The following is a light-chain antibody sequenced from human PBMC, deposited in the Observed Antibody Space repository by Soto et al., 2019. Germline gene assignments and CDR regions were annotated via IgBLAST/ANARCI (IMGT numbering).Light chain of an antibody. Sequence: LTQPASGSGARGQSLTISCTPTPSYVGAYNYVSWYQHQAGKAPKIMIFEGSKRPSGVSNRFSGSRSGNTASLTISGLQAEDEADYYCCSFAGTGTQYVFGTGTKVNV. CDR3: CSFAGTGTQYV. V-gene: IGLV2-23*01. CDR1: PSYVGAYNY. J-gene: IGLJ1*01. CDR2: EGS.